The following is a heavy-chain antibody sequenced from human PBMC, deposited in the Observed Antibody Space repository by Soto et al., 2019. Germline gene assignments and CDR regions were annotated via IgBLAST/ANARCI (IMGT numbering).Heavy chain of an antibody. V-gene: IGHV1-18*01. Sequence: ASVKVSCKASGYTFTSYGISWVRQAPGQGLEWMGWISAYSGNTNYAQNLQGRVTMTTDTSTSTAYMELRSLRSDDTAVYYCARDTRPSKAAAGTPDVFDIWGQGTMVTVSS. CDR3: ARDTRPSKAAAGTPDVFDI. J-gene: IGHJ3*02. CDR1: GYTFTSYG. CDR2: ISAYSGNT. D-gene: IGHD6-13*01.